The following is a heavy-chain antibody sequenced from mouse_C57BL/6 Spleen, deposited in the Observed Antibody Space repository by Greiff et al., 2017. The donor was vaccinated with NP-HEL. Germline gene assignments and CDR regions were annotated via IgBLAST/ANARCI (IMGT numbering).Heavy chain of an antibody. D-gene: IGHD2-4*01. CDR3: ARYLPRYDYDWYFDV. J-gene: IGHJ1*03. CDR2: IYPGDGDT. Sequence: QVHVKQSGAELVKPGASVKISCKASGYAFSSYWMNWVKQRPGKGLEWIGQIYPGDGDTNYNGKFKGKATLTADKSSSTAYMQLSSLTSEDSAVYFCARYLPRYDYDWYFDVWGTGTTVTVSS. V-gene: IGHV1-80*01. CDR1: GYAFSSYW.